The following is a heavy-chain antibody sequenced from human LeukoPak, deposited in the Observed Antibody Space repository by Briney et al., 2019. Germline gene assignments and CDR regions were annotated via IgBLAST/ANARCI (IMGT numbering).Heavy chain of an antibody. CDR1: GFTFSSYS. J-gene: IGHJ3*02. D-gene: IGHD6-13*01. Sequence: GGSLRLSCAASGFTFSSYSMNWVRQAPGKGLEWVSSISSGSSYIYYADSVKGRFTISRDNAKNSLYLQMNSLRAEDTAVYYCARDGIAADAFDIWGQGTMVTVSS. V-gene: IGHV3-21*01. CDR3: ARDGIAADAFDI. CDR2: ISSGSSYI.